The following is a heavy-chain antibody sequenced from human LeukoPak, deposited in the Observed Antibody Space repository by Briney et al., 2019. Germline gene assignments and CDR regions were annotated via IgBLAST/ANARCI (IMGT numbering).Heavy chain of an antibody. J-gene: IGHJ4*02. D-gene: IGHD6-13*01. CDR3: ARAYSSSWHFDY. CDR2: IDPSDSYT. CDR1: GYSFTSYW. V-gene: IGHV5-10-1*01. Sequence: GESLKISCKGSGYSFTSYWINWVRQMPGKGLEWMGRIDPSDSYTNYSPSFQGHVTISADKSISTAYLQWSSRKASDPAMYYCARAYSSSWHFDYWGQGTLVTVSS.